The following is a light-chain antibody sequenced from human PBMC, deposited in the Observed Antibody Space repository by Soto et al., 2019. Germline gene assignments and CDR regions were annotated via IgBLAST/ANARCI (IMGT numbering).Light chain of an antibody. V-gene: IGKV3-20*01. J-gene: IGKJ1*01. CDR1: QSVSSSY. Sequence: EIVLTQSPDTLSLSPGERATLSCRASQSVSSSYLAWYRQQPGQAPRLLIYGASIRATGIPDRFSVSGSGTDFTLTISRLEPDDCAVYYCQQYATSPWTFGQGTNVEIK. CDR2: GAS. CDR3: QQYATSPWT.